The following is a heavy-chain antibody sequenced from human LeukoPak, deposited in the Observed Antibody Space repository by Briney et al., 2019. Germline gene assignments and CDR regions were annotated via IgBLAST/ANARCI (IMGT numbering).Heavy chain of an antibody. D-gene: IGHD1-26*01. CDR3: ARDHIVGAGYYYYYYMDV. J-gene: IGHJ6*03. CDR2: IIIIFGTP. CDR1: GGTFSSYA. V-gene: IGHV1-69*01. Sequence: SVKVSCKASGGTFSSYAISWVRQAPGQGLEWMGGIIIIFGTPNYAQKFQGRVTITADESTSTAYMELSSLRSDDTAVYYCARDHIVGAGYYYYYYMDVWGEGTTITVSS.